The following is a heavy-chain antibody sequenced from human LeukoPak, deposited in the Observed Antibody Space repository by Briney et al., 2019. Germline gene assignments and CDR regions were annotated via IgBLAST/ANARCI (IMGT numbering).Heavy chain of an antibody. CDR1: GGSISSGSYY. D-gene: IGHD2-15*01. V-gene: IGHV4-61*02. CDR2: IYTSGST. Sequence: SQTLSLTCTVSGGSISSGSYYWSWIRQPAGKGLEWIGRIYTSGSTNYNPSLKSRVTISVDTSKNQFSLKLSSVTAADTAVYYCARWEEGYCSGGSCSYADYWGQGTLVAVSS. J-gene: IGHJ4*02. CDR3: ARWEEGYCSGGSCSYADY.